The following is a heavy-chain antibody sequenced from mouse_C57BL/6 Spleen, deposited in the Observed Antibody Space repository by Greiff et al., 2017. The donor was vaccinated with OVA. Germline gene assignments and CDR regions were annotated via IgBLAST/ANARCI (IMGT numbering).Heavy chain of an antibody. Sequence: QVQLKQSGPELVKPGASVKISCKASGYAFSSSWMNWVKQRPGKGLEWIGRIYPGDGDTNYNGKFKGKATLTADKSYSTAYMQLSSLTSEDSAVYFCARWAYDAYWGQGTLVTVSA. V-gene: IGHV1-82*01. CDR3: ARWAYDAY. D-gene: IGHD2-12*01. J-gene: IGHJ3*01. CDR2: IYPGDGDT. CDR1: GYAFSSSW.